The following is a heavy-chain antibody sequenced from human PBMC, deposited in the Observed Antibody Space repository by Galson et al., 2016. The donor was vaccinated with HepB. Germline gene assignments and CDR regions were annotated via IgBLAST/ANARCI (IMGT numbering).Heavy chain of an antibody. D-gene: IGHD3-3*01. Sequence: SNSYGGTTEYAASVKGSFTISRDDSQSIVYLQMNSLKTEDTAVYYCSRVVGLDYDFWSGYRDFDYWGQGALVTVSS. CDR2: SNSYGGTT. J-gene: IGHJ4*02. V-gene: IGHV3-49*02. CDR3: SRVVGLDYDFWSGYRDFDY.